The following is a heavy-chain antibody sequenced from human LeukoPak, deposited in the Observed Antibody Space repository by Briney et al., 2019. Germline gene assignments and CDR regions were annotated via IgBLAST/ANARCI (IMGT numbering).Heavy chain of an antibody. J-gene: IGHJ4*02. V-gene: IGHV3-43*02. CDR1: GLPIADFA. CDR3: AKESGKFDY. Sequence: GGSLRLPCVAPGLPIADFAMHWVRQAPGKGLEWVSLISGDGVSTFYADSVKGRFSISRDNSKNSLYLEMNSLRTEDAAMYYCAKESGKFDYWGQGTLVAVSS. CDR2: ISGDGVST.